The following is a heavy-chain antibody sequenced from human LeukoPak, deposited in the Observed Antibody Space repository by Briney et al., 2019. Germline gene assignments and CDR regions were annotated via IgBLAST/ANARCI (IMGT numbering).Heavy chain of an antibody. CDR3: ASSSGWYGRKSYFDY. Sequence: ASVKVSCKASGYTFTSYAMNWVRQAPGQGLEWMGWISAYNGNTNYAQKLQGRVTMTTDTSTGTAYMELRSLRSDDTAVYYCASSSGWYGRKSYFDYWGQGTLVTVSS. V-gene: IGHV1-18*01. CDR1: GYTFTSYA. J-gene: IGHJ4*02. CDR2: ISAYNGNT. D-gene: IGHD6-19*01.